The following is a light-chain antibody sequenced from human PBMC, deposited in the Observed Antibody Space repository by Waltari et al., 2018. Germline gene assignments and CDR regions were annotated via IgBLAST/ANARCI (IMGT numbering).Light chain of an antibody. CDR1: SSNIGAGYE. J-gene: IGLJ2*01. CDR2: GDD. CDR3: QSYDSSLSGV. Sequence: QSVLTQPPSVSGTPGQTVTISCTGSSSNIGAGYEVHWYQQLPGTAPKLPVSGDDNRPSWVPDRFSGSKSGSSASLAITGLQAEDEADYYCQSYDSSLSGVFGGGTKLTVL. V-gene: IGLV1-40*01.